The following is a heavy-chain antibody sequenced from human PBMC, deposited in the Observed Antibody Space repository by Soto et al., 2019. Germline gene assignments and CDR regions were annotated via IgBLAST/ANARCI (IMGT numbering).Heavy chain of an antibody. J-gene: IGHJ6*03. CDR3: ARGFRYYYCYMDV. V-gene: IGHV4-34*01. Sequence: PSETLSLTCAVYGGSFSGYYWSWIRQPPGKGLEWIGEINHSGSTNYNPSLKSRVTISVDTSKNQFSLKLSSVTAADTAVYYCARGFRYYYCYMDVWGKGTTVTVSS. CDR1: GGSFSGYY. CDR2: INHSGST.